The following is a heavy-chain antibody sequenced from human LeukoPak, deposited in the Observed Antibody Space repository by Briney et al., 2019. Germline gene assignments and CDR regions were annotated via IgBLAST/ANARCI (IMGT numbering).Heavy chain of an antibody. J-gene: IGHJ6*03. D-gene: IGHD4-17*01. CDR2: INWNGGST. CDR3: ARAAYGDYYYYYYMDV. Sequence: PGGSLRLSCAASGFTFDDYGMSWVRQAPGKGLEWVSGINWNGGSTGYADSVKGRFTISRDNAKNSLHLQMNSLRAEDTALYYCARAAYGDYYYYYYMDVWGKGTTVTVSS. CDR1: GFTFDDYG. V-gene: IGHV3-20*04.